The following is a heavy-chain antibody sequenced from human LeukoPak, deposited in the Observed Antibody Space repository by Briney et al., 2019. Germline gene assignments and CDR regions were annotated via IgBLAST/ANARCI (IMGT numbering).Heavy chain of an antibody. CDR3: ARDGIAAAIDY. V-gene: IGHV1-2*02. CDR2: ISPYNGNT. CDR1: GYTFTSYY. D-gene: IGHD6-13*01. J-gene: IGHJ4*02. Sequence: GASVKVSCKASGYTFTSYYMHWVRQAPGQGLEWMGWISPYNGNTNSAQKFQGRVTMTRDTSISTAYMELSRLRSDDTAVYYCARDGIAAAIDYWGQGTLVTVSS.